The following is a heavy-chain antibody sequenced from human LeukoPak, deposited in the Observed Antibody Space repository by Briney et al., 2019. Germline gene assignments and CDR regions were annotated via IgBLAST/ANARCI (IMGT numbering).Heavy chain of an antibody. CDR2: ISAYNGNT. CDR3: AILGRLRYFDWLLDY. Sequence: ASVKVSCKASGHTFTSNFMHWVRQAPGQGLEWMGWISAYNGNTNYAQKLQGRVTMTTDTSTSTAYMELRSLRSDDTAVYYCAILGRLRYFDWLLDYWGQGTLVTVSS. V-gene: IGHV1-18*04. J-gene: IGHJ4*02. D-gene: IGHD3-9*01. CDR1: GHTFTSNF.